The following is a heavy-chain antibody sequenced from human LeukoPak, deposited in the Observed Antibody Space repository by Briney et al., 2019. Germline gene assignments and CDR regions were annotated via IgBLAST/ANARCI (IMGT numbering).Heavy chain of an antibody. D-gene: IGHD3-22*01. J-gene: IGHJ3*02. Sequence: GGSLRLSCAASGFTFSSYAMHWVRQAPGKGLEWVAVISYDGSNKYYADSVRGRFTISRDNSKNTVYLQMNSLRAEDTAIYYCAKAVGSSGYFSRDAFDIWGQGTMVTVSS. CDR3: AKAVGSSGYFSRDAFDI. V-gene: IGHV3-30-3*01. CDR2: ISYDGSNK. CDR1: GFTFSSYA.